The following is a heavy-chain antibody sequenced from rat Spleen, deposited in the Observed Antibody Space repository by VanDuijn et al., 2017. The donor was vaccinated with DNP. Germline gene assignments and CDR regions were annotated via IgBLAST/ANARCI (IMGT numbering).Heavy chain of an antibody. D-gene: IGHD4-1*01. CDR3: ARQGRALDY. V-gene: IGHV5-22*01. Sequence: EVQLVESGGGLVQPGRSLKLSCAASGFTFSDYYMAWVRQAPKKGLEWVGYISYEGSRTDKRDSVKGRFHLSRDNAKSTLYLQMNSLRSEDTATYFCARQGRALDYWGQGVMVTVSS. CDR2: ISYEGSRT. J-gene: IGHJ2*01. CDR1: GFTFSDYY.